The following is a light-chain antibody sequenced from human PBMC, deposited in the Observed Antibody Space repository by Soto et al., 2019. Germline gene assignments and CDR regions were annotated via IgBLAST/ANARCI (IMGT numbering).Light chain of an antibody. CDR2: DVS. CDR3: SSYTTSPLSYV. Sequence: QSGLTQPASVSGSPGQSITISGTGTSSDVGGYNYVSWYQQHPGKVPRLMIYDVSNRPSGVSNRFSGSKSGNTASLTISGLQAEDEADYYCSSYTTSPLSYVFGTGTKVTVL. J-gene: IGLJ1*01. V-gene: IGLV2-14*01. CDR1: SSDVGGYNY.